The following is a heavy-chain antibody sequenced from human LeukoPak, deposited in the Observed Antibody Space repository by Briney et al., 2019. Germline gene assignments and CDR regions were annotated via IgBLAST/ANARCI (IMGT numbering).Heavy chain of an antibody. J-gene: IGHJ4*02. CDR2: IIPIFGTA. CDR1: GGTFSSYA. CDR3: ARAKTLVGATNYFDY. V-gene: IGHV1-69*05. D-gene: IGHD1-26*01. Sequence: SVKVSCKASGGTFSSYAISWVRQAPGQGLEWMGGIIPIFGTANYAQKFQGRVTITTDESTSTAYMELRSLRSDDTAVYYCARAKTLVGATNYFDYWGQGTLVTVSS.